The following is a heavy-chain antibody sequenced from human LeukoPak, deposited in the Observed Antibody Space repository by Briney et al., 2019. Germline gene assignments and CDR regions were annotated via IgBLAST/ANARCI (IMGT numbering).Heavy chain of an antibody. CDR2: ISWNSGSI. J-gene: IGHJ3*02. D-gene: IGHD3-10*01. CDR1: GFTFDDYA. Sequence: PGGSLRLSCAASGFTFDDYAMHWVRQAPGKGLEWVSGISWNSGSIGYADSVKGRFTISRDNAKNSLYLQMNSLRAEDTAVYYCARGKGRTYYYGSGSFGAFDIWGQGTMVTVSS. V-gene: IGHV3-9*01. CDR3: ARGKGRTYYYGSGSFGAFDI.